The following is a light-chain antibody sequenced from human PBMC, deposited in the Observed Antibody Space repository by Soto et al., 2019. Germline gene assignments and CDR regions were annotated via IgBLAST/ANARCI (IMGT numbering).Light chain of an antibody. CDR3: QQHNNWPFT. Sequence: EIVMTQSPATLSVSRGERVTLSCRASQSVSNNLAWYQQKPGQAPRLLIYGASTRATGIPARFSGSGSGTEFTLTINSLQSEDSAVYNCQQHNNWPFTFGPGTKVDIK. J-gene: IGKJ3*01. V-gene: IGKV3-15*01. CDR1: QSVSNN. CDR2: GAS.